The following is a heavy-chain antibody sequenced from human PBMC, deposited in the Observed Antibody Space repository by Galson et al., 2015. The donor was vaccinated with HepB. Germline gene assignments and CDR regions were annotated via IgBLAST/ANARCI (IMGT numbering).Heavy chain of an antibody. CDR3: ATGSGSQTARGSILGPY. J-gene: IGHJ4*02. CDR2: FDPEDGET. V-gene: IGHV1-24*01. Sequence: SVKVSCKVSGYTLTELSMHWVRQAPGKGLEWMGGFDPEDGETIYAQKFQGRVTMTEDTSTDTAYMELSSLRSEDTAVYYCATGSGSQTARGSILGPYWGQGTLVTVSS. CDR1: GYTLTELS. D-gene: IGHD1-26*01.